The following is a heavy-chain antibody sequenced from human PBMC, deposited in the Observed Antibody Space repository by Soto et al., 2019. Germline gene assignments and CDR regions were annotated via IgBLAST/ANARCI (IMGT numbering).Heavy chain of an antibody. CDR3: ARSPGYSSSYNWFDP. CDR2: IYPGDSDT. CDR1: GYSFTSYW. D-gene: IGHD6-6*01. J-gene: IGHJ5*02. Sequence: GESLKISCKGSGYSFTSYWIGWVRQMPGKGLEWMGIIYPGDSDTRYSPSFQGQVTISADKSISTAYLQWSSLKASDTAMYHCARSPGYSSSYNWFDPWGQGTLVTVSS. V-gene: IGHV5-51*01.